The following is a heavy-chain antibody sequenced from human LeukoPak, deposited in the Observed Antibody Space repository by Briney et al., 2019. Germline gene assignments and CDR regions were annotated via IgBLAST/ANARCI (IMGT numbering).Heavy chain of an antibody. D-gene: IGHD3-22*01. CDR2: MNPNSANT. V-gene: IGHV1-8*01. Sequence: ASVKVSCKTSGYPFTTYDIHWVRQATGQGLEWMGWMNPNSANTGYAQKFQGRVAMTRDTSINTAYLDLSSLRSDDTAVYYCTGGEVLDTSGYFYAFDIWGQGTVVTVSS. J-gene: IGHJ3*02. CDR3: TGGEVLDTSGYFYAFDI. CDR1: GYPFTTYD.